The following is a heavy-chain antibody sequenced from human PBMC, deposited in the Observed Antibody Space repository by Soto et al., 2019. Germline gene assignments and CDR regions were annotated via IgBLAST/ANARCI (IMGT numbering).Heavy chain of an antibody. J-gene: IGHJ6*03. V-gene: IGHV3-7*01. CDR1: GFTFSSYW. Sequence: GGSLRLSCAASGFTFSSYWMSWVRQAPGKGLEWVANIKQDGSEKYYVDSVKGRFTISRDNAKNSLYLQMNSLRAEDTAVYYCAREPAYWRGYYMEVWGKGTTVTVSS. CDR3: AREPAYWRGYYMEV. CDR2: IKQDGSEK. D-gene: IGHD3-16*01.